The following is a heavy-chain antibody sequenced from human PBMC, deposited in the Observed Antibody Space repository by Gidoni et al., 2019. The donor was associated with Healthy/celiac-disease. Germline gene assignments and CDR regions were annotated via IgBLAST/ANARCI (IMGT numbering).Heavy chain of an antibody. CDR2: ISWNSGSI. J-gene: IGHJ6*02. V-gene: IGHV3-9*01. CDR1: GSTFDVYA. Sequence: EVQLVESGGGLVQPGRSLSLSCAASGSTFDVYAMHWVLQAPGKGLEWVSGISWNSGSIGDADSVKGRFTISRDNAKNSLDLQMNSLRAEDTALYYCAKGGVEIYYYYGMDVWGQGTTVTVSS. CDR3: AKGGVEIYYYYGMDV.